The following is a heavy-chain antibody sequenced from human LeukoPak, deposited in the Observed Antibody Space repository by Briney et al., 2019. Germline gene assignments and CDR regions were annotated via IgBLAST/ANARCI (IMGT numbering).Heavy chain of an antibody. CDR1: GFTFDDYS. V-gene: IGHV3-9*01. D-gene: IGHD6-6*01. J-gene: IGHJ4*02. CDR3: AQDLPTAITARPHY. CDR2: ITGNSGSV. Sequence: PGGSLRLSCAASGFTFDDYSMHWVRQAPGKGLEWVSGITGNSGSVGYADSVKGRFTISRDNAKNSLYLRMNSLRAEDTAVYYCAQDLPTAITARPHYWGKGTLVTVSS.